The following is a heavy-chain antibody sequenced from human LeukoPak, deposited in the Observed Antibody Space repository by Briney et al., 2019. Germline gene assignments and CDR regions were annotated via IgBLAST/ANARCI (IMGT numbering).Heavy chain of an antibody. J-gene: IGHJ6*02. Sequence: SETLSLTCTVSGGSFSSYYWSWIRQPPGKGLEWIGYIYYSGSTNYNPSLKSRVTISVDTSKNQFSLKLSSVTAADTAVYYCARVAGYYSSLPNYYYGMDVWGQGTTVTVSS. CDR2: IYYSGST. V-gene: IGHV4-59*01. D-gene: IGHD6-6*01. CDR1: GGSFSSYY. CDR3: ARVAGYYSSLPNYYYGMDV.